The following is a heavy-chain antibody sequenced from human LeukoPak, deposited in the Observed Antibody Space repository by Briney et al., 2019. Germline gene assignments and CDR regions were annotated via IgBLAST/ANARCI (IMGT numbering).Heavy chain of an antibody. CDR2: ISSFSGTI. D-gene: IGHD3-16*01. CDR3: ARDQGGLGY. V-gene: IGHV3-48*01. J-gene: IGHJ4*02. CDR1: GITFRSYS. Sequence: GGSLTLSCVASGITFRSYSMNWVRQAPGNGLEWVSYISSFSGTINYADSVKGRFTISRDNAKNSLYLQMNSLRAEDTAVYFCARDQGGLGYWGQGTLVTVSS.